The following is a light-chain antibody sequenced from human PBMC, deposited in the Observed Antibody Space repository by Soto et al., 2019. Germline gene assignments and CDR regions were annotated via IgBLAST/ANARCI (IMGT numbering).Light chain of an antibody. J-gene: IGKJ4*01. CDR2: GAS. Sequence: EIVLTQSPGILSLSPGERATLSCRASQSVSSNYLAWYQQKPDQAPRLLIYGASSRATGIPDRFSGSGSGTDFTLTISRLEPEDFAVYYCQQYDRSPLTFGGGTKVEIK. V-gene: IGKV3-20*01. CDR1: QSVSSNY. CDR3: QQYDRSPLT.